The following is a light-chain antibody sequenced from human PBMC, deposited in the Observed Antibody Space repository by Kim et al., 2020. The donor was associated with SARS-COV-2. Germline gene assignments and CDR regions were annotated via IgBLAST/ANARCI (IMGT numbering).Light chain of an antibody. V-gene: IGKV1-33*01. Sequence: SRGDRGTVRGQESEEISNYVNWDKRKTGKAPKRRIYDASNLETGVPSRYRGRGSGTEITLTISSVQPEEMATYYCEQYDNLPFTFGGGTKVDIK. CDR1: EEISNY. J-gene: IGKJ4*01. CDR3: EQYDNLPFT. CDR2: DAS.